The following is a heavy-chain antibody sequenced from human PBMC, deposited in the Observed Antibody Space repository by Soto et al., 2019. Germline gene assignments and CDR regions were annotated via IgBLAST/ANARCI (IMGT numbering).Heavy chain of an antibody. Sequence: TLSLTCTVSGAFISGYYWSWIRQPAGKGLEWIGRIYTSGSTKYSPSLKSRATMSVDTSKKQFSLKLNSVTAADTAVYYCARESTVAGTDNWFDSWGQGTLVTVSS. CDR3: ARESTVAGTDNWFDS. J-gene: IGHJ5*01. V-gene: IGHV4-4*07. CDR1: GAFISGYY. D-gene: IGHD6-13*01. CDR2: IYTSGST.